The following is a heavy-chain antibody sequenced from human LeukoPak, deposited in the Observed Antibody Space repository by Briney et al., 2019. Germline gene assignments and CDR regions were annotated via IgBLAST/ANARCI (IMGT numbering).Heavy chain of an antibody. Sequence: ASVRVSCKASGYTFTGYYMHWVRQAPGQGLEWMGWINPNSGGTNYAQKFQGRVTMTRDTSISTAYMELSRLRSDDTAVYYCVRWSSRFGEPYYYYGMDVWGQGTTVTVSS. V-gene: IGHV1-2*02. CDR3: VRWSSRFGEPYYYYGMDV. D-gene: IGHD3-10*02. J-gene: IGHJ6*02. CDR2: INPNSGGT. CDR1: GYTFTGYY.